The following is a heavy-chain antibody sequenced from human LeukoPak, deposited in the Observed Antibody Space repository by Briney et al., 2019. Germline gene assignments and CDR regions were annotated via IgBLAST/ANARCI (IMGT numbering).Heavy chain of an antibody. J-gene: IGHJ6*03. CDR1: GGSISSGSYY. V-gene: IGHV4-61*02. Sequence: SETLSLTCTVSGGSISSGSYYWSWIRQPAGKGLEWIGRIYTSGSTNYNPSLKSRVTISVDTSKNQFSLKLSSVTAADTAVYYCARSPQLPFYYYYYYMDVWGKGTTVTISS. CDR2: IYTSGST. CDR3: ARSPQLPFYYYYYYMDV. D-gene: IGHD2-2*01.